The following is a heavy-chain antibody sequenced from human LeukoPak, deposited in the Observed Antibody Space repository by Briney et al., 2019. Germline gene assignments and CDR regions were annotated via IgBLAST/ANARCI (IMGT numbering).Heavy chain of an antibody. CDR1: GFTFDDYA. V-gene: IGHV3-9*01. D-gene: IGHD3-3*01. CDR2: ISWNSGSI. J-gene: IGHJ4*02. CDR3: AKDEAYDFWSGPQSY. Sequence: GGSLRLSCAASGFTFDDYAMHWVRQAPGKGLEWVSSISWNSGSIGYADSVKGRFTISRDNAKNSLYLQMNSLRAEDTALYYCAKDEAYDFWSGPQSYWGQGTLVTVSS.